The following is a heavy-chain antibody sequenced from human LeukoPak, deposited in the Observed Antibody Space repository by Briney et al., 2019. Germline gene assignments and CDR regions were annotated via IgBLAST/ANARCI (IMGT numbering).Heavy chain of an antibody. V-gene: IGHV1-18*01. J-gene: IGHJ4*02. CDR1: GYTFTSYG. CDR2: ISAYNGNT. Sequence: GASVKVSCKASGYTFTSYGISWVRQAPGQGLEWMGWISAYNGNTNYAQKLQGRVTMTTDTSTSTAYMELSSLRSEDTAVYYCATGGFFGYCSSTSCSNFDYWGQGTLVTVSS. D-gene: IGHD2-2*01. CDR3: ATGGFFGYCSSTSCSNFDY.